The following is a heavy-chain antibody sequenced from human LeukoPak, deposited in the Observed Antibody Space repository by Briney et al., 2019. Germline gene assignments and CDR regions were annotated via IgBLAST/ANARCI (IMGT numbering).Heavy chain of an antibody. CDR2: ISSSSSYI. CDR1: GFTFSSYS. V-gene: IGHV3-21*01. Sequence: GGSLRLSCAASGFTFSSYSMNWVRQAPGKGLEWVSSISSSSSYIYYADSVKGRFTISRDNAKNSLYLQMNSLRAEDTAVYYCASLVVVVPAAIRGRDYYYYMDVWGKGTTVTVSS. J-gene: IGHJ6*03. CDR3: ASLVVVVPAAIRGRDYYYYMDV. D-gene: IGHD2-2*02.